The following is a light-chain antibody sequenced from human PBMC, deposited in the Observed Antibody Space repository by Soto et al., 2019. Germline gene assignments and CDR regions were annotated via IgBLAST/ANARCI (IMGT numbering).Light chain of an antibody. CDR3: CSHTTSGTLWV. Sequence: QSVLTQPASVSGSPGQSITISCIGTSSDIGGYNYVSWYQQYPGKAPKLMVYDVTDRPSGVSSRFSGSKSGNTASLTISGLQAEDEADYYCCSHTTSGTLWVFGGGTKVTVL. CDR2: DVT. J-gene: IGLJ3*02. CDR1: SSDIGGYNY. V-gene: IGLV2-14*01.